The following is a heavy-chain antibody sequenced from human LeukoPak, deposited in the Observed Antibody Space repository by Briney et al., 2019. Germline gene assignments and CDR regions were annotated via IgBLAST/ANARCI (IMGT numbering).Heavy chain of an antibody. Sequence: ASVKVSCKASGYTFTSYYMHWVGQAPGQGLELMGIINPSGGSTSYAQKFQGRVTMTRDTSTSTVYMALSSLRSEDTAVYSCARAPVSYGDYYYYYMDVWGKGTTVTVSS. CDR2: INPSGGST. CDR3: ARAPVSYGDYYYYYMDV. CDR1: GYTFTSYY. V-gene: IGHV1-46*01. D-gene: IGHD4-17*01. J-gene: IGHJ6*03.